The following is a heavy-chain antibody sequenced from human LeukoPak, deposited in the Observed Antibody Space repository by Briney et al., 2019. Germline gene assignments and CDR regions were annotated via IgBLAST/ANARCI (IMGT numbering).Heavy chain of an antibody. CDR2: IDDSGNT. V-gene: IGHV4-59*08. D-gene: IGHD6-25*01. CDR3: ARSSGTGTFSY. CDR1: GGSISRYY. Sequence: PSETLSLTCTVSGGSISRYYWSWIRRPPGKGLEWIGYIDDSGNTNYNPSLKSQVTISVDKSKNQFSLKLSSVTAADTAVYYCARSSGTGTFSYWGQGTLVTVSS. J-gene: IGHJ4*02.